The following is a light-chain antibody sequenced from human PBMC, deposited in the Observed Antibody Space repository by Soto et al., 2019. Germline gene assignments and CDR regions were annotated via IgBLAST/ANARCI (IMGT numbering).Light chain of an antibody. CDR1: QSISSW. Sequence: DIQMTQSPSTLSASVGDRDTITCRASQSISSWLAWYQQKPGKAPKLLIYDASSLESGVPSRFSGSGSGTEFTLTISSLQPDDFATYYCQQYNSYSPLTFGGGTKVEI. V-gene: IGKV1-5*01. CDR2: DAS. J-gene: IGKJ4*01. CDR3: QQYNSYSPLT.